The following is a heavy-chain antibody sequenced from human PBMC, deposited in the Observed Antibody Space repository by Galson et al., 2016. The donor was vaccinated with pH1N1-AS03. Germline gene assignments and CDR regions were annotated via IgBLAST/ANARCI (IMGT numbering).Heavy chain of an antibody. V-gene: IGHV4-4*09. D-gene: IGHD3-3*01. CDR1: GDSTFDYY. J-gene: IGHJ2*01. CDR3: ARDPPLEIGWYFDL. CDR2: IQTTGNT. Sequence: SETLSLTCTVSGDSTFDYYWSWIRQPPGKGLEWIGYIQTTGNTKYNPSLKSRVTMSIDTSKNQFSLHLMSVTAADTALYYCARDPPLEIGWYFDLWGRGTLVTVSS.